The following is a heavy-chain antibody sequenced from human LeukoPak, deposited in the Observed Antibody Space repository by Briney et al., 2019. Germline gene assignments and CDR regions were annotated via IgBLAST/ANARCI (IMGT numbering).Heavy chain of an antibody. CDR2: INHSGST. J-gene: IGHJ5*02. Sequence: PSETLSLTCAVYGGSFSGYYWNWIRQPPGKGLEWIGEINHSGSTNYNPSLKSRVTISVDTSKNQFSLKLSSVTAADTAVYYCARAQYYYDSSNSPFNDAWGQGTLVTVSS. CDR3: ARAQYYYDSSNSPFNDA. D-gene: IGHD3-22*01. V-gene: IGHV4-34*01. CDR1: GGSFSGYY.